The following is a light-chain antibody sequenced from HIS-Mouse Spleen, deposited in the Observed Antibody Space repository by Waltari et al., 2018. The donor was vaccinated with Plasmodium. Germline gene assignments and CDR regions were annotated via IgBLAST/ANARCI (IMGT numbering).Light chain of an antibody. J-gene: IGLJ3*02. CDR3: QVWDSSSDHWV. V-gene: IGLV3-21*03. Sequence: SYVLTQPPSVSVAPVKTARITCGGNNIGSKRVHWYQPERGQAPVLVVYDDSDRPSGIPERFAGSNSGSTATLTISRVEAGDEADYYCQVWDSSSDHWVFGGGTELTVL. CDR1: NIGSKR. CDR2: DDS.